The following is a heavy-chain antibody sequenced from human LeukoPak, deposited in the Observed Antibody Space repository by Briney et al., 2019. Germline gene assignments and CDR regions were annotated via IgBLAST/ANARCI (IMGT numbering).Heavy chain of an antibody. Sequence: ASVKVSCKASGYTFTSYDINWVRQATGQGLEWMGWMNPNSGNTGYAQKFQGRVTMTRNTSISTAHMELSSLRSEDTAVYYCARATTVTTRVYGYWGQGTLVTVSS. CDR3: ARATTVTTRVYGY. CDR1: GYTFTSYD. CDR2: MNPNSGNT. D-gene: IGHD4-17*01. J-gene: IGHJ4*02. V-gene: IGHV1-8*01.